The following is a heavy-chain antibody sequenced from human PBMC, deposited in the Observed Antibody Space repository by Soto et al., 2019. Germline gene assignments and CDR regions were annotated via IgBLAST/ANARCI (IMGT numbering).Heavy chain of an antibody. CDR3: APHLWFGELYY. V-gene: IGHV3-23*01. D-gene: IGHD3-10*01. J-gene: IGHJ4*02. Sequence: GGSLRLSCAASGFTFSSYAMSWVRQAPGKGLEWVSAISGSGGSTYYEDSVKGRFTISRDNSKNTLYLQMNSLRDEETAVYYCAPHLWFGELYYWGQGTLVTVSS. CDR1: GFTFSSYA. CDR2: ISGSGGST.